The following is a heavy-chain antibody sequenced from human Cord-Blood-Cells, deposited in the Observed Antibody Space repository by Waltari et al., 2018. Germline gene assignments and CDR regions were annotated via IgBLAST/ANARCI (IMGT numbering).Heavy chain of an antibody. CDR2: IIPIFGTA. Sequence: QVQLVQSGAEVKKPGSSVTVSCKASGCTFSSYAISWVRQAPGQGLEWMGGIIPIFGTANYAQKFQGRVTITADESTSTAYMELSSLRSEDTAVYYCARFSDRTAALYYGMDVWGQGTTVTVSS. CDR1: GCTFSSYA. V-gene: IGHV1-69*01. J-gene: IGHJ6*02. D-gene: IGHD6-13*01. CDR3: ARFSDRTAALYYGMDV.